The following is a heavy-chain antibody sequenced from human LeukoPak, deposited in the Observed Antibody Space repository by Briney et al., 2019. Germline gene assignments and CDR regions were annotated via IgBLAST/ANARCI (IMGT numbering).Heavy chain of an antibody. CDR1: GYTFTSYD. D-gene: IGHD6-13*01. CDR2: MNPNSGNT. V-gene: IGHV1-8*01. J-gene: IGHJ6*03. CDR3: ARGSRIAAAGTYYYYYYMDV. Sequence: ASVKVSCKASGYTFTSYDINWVRQATGRGLAWMGWMNPNSGNTGYAQKFQGRVTMTRITSISTAYMELSSLRSEDTAVYYCARGSRIAAAGTYYYYYYMDVWGKGTAVTVSS.